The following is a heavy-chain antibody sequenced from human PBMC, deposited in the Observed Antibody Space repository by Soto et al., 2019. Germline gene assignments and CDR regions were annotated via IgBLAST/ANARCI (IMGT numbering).Heavy chain of an antibody. V-gene: IGHV3-23*01. CDR2: ISGSGGST. CDR3: AKDYYDSSGKAYYFDY. J-gene: IGHJ4*02. D-gene: IGHD3-22*01. Sequence: GSLRLSCAASGFTFSSYAMSWVRQAPGKGLEWVSAISGSGGSTYYADSVKGRFTISRDNSKNTLYLQMNSLRAEDTAVYYCAKDYYDSSGKAYYFDYWGQGTLVTVSS. CDR1: GFTFSSYA.